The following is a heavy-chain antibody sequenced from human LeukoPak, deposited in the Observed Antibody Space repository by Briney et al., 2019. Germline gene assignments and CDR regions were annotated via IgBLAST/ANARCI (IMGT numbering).Heavy chain of an antibody. D-gene: IGHD2-15*01. CDR2: IYDGNT. V-gene: IGHV3-23*01. Sequence: PGGSLRLSCAASGFTVSAYAMAWVRQAPGKGLEWVSTIYDGNTYYADSVQGRFTISRDNSKSTLCLQMNSLRAEDTAVYYCAKQLGYCSDGSCYFPYWGQGTLVTVSS. J-gene: IGHJ4*02. CDR3: AKQLGYCSDGSCYFPY. CDR1: GFTVSAYA.